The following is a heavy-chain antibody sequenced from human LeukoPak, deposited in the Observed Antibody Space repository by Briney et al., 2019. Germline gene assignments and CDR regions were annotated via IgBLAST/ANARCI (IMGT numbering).Heavy chain of an antibody. CDR3: ASASLLSIAVAGIYYFDY. J-gene: IGHJ4*02. Sequence: SETLSLTCTVSGGSISSSSYYWGWIRQPPGKGLEWIGEINHSGSTNYNPSLKSRVTISVDTSKNQFSLKLSSVTAADTAVYYCASASLLSIAVAGIYYFDYWGQGTLVTVSS. CDR2: INHSGST. D-gene: IGHD6-19*01. V-gene: IGHV4-39*07. CDR1: GGSISSSSYY.